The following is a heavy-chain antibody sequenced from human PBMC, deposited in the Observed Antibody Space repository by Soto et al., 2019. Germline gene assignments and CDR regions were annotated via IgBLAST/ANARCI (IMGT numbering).Heavy chain of an antibody. J-gene: IGHJ3*02. CDR1: GLTLSSYI. V-gene: IGHV3-23*01. CDR2: ISGNGGRK. CDR3: AEDIVVVPVSHLKTGNDAFDI. Sequence: GGSLRLSCAACGLTLSSYIMSWVRQATGKGLEWVAAISGNGGRKNYADSVKGRFTISRDNSKNTLYLQMNSLRAEDTAVYYCAEDIVVVPVSHLKTGNDAFDIWGQGTMVTVSS. D-gene: IGHD2-2*01.